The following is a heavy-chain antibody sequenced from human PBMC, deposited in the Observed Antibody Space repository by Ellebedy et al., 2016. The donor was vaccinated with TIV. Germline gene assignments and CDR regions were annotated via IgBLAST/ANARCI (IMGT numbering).Heavy chain of an antibody. D-gene: IGHD4-17*01. CDR2: VYSGGST. J-gene: IGHJ4*02. CDR1: EFTFGSFA. V-gene: IGHV3-66*01. CDR3: ASGNDYGDYF. Sequence: GESLKISCAASEFTFGSFAMIWFRQAPGKGLEWVSLVYSGGSTHYADSVEGRFTISRDNSKNTVDLQMNSLRAEDTAVYYCASGNDYGDYFWGQGTLVTVSS.